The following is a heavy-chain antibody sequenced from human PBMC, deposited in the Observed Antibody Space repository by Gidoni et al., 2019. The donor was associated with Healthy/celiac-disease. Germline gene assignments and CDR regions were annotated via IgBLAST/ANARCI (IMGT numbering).Heavy chain of an antibody. J-gene: IGHJ4*02. D-gene: IGHD6-13*01. CDR3: ARGEAAADY. Sequence: AASGFTFSSYWMSWVRQAPGKGLEWVAKIKQDGSEKYYVDSVKGRFTISRDNAKNSRYLQMNSLRAEDTAVYYCARGEAAADYWGQGTLVTVSS. CDR1: GFTFSSYW. CDR2: IKQDGSEK. V-gene: IGHV3-7*04.